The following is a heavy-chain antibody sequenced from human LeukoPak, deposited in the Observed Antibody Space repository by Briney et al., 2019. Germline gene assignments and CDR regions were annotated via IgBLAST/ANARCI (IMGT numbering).Heavy chain of an antibody. D-gene: IGHD2-21*02. CDR3: ARARPAYCGGDCYSGSWFDP. Sequence: GGSLRLSCAASGFIVSSYYMSWVRQAPGKGLEWVSVIYSGGSTYYADSVKGRFTISRDNSKNTVYLQMSSLRAEDTAVYYCARARPAYCGGDCYSGSWFDPWGQGTLVTVSS. CDR1: GFIVSSYY. J-gene: IGHJ5*02. CDR2: IYSGGST. V-gene: IGHV3-53*01.